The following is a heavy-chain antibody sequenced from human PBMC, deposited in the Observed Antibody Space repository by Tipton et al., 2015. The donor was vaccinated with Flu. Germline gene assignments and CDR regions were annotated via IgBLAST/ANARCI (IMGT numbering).Heavy chain of an antibody. CDR1: GFTFSRNA. D-gene: IGHD2-2*01. V-gene: IGHV3-64D*06. J-gene: IGHJ3*02. CDR2: ISSNGGST. Sequence: SLRLSCSASGFTFSRNAMHWVRQAPGKGLEYVSAISSNGGSTYYADSVKDRFTISRDNSKNTLYLQMSSLRAEDTAVYYCVKDSIRGEGQWIFACGSFSPYQGGSSTSCYWGAFDIWGQGTMVTVSS. CDR3: VKDSIRGEGQWIFACGSFSPYQGGSSTSCYWGAFDI.